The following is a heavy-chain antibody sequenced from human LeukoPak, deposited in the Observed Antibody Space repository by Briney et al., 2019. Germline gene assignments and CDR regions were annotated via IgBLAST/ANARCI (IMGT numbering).Heavy chain of an antibody. Sequence: GGSLRLSCAASGFTFSSYGMHWVRQAPGKGLEWVAFIRYDGSNKYYADSVKGRFTISRDNSKNTLYLQMNSLRAEDTAVYYCAKDRTMVRGVIGGSWGQGTLVTVSS. V-gene: IGHV3-30*02. CDR1: GFTFSSYG. CDR3: AKDRTMVRGVIGGS. CDR2: IRYDGSNK. J-gene: IGHJ4*02. D-gene: IGHD3-10*01.